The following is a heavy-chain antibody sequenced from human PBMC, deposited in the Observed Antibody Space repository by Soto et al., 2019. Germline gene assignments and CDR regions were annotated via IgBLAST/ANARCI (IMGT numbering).Heavy chain of an antibody. D-gene: IGHD6-13*01. V-gene: IGHV4-4*02. CDR1: SGSISTDYW. CDR2: VHRSGTT. Sequence: SETLSLTCAVSSGSISTDYWWSWVRQPPGKGLEWIGEVHRSGTTNYIQSLKSRVTMSVDKSGNQVSLELTSVAAADTAVYYCARASWGLAAAGTGYYYYYGMDVWGQGTTVTVSS. J-gene: IGHJ6*02. CDR3: ARASWGLAAAGTGYYYYYGMDV.